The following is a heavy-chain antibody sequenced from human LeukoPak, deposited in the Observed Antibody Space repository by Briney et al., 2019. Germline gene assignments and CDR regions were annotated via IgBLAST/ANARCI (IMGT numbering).Heavy chain of an antibody. CDR2: TYYRPKWYT. D-gene: IGHD3-10*01. J-gene: IGHJ4*02. CDR1: GDIVSSNSAA. V-gene: IGHV6-1*01. CDR3: ARLGSGSNY. Sequence: SQTLSLTCAISGDIVSSNSAAWNWIRQSPSRGLEWLGRTYYRPKWYTEYAVSVKSRITINPDTSKNQFFLQLSSVNPEDTAVYYCARLGSGSNYWGQGTLVTVSS.